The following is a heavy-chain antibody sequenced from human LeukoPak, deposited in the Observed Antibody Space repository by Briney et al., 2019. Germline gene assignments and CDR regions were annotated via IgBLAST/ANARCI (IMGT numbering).Heavy chain of an antibody. Sequence: SETLSLTCTVSGVSVSSSDSSWVWVRQPPGKGLEWVVSIYYGGTTYSNPSLKSRVTISADTSKNHFSLKLTSVTAADTAIYYCARRGLVVVPFWGQGTLVTVSS. CDR1: GVSVSSSDSS. D-gene: IGHD2-21*01. J-gene: IGHJ4*02. CDR2: IYYGGTT. CDR3: ARRGLVVVPF. V-gene: IGHV4-39*01.